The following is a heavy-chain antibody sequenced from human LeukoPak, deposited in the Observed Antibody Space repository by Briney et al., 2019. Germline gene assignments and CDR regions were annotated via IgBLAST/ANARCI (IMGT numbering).Heavy chain of an antibody. J-gene: IGHJ3*02. V-gene: IGHV3-23*01. CDR2: ISGSGTIT. D-gene: IGHD6-13*01. Sequence: GGSLRLSCAASGFTFSSYAMSWVRQAPGKGLEWVSAISGSGTITYYADSVKGRFTISRDSSKNTLYLQMNSLRAEDTAVYYCAKSPIAAAGGDAFDIWGQGTMVTVSS. CDR3: AKSPIAAAGGDAFDI. CDR1: GFTFSSYA.